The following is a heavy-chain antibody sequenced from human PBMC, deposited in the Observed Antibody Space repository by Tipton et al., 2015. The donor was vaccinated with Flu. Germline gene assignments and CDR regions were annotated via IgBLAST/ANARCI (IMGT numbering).Heavy chain of an antibody. Sequence: GEALGSSYYWGWIRQPPGKGLEWIGSIYHSGTTYYNPSLKSRVTISVDTSKNQFSLKLTSVTAADTAVYYCARDRWEYARGFDSWAREPWSPSPQ. J-gene: IGHJ4*02. CDR1: GEALGSSYY. CDR3: ARDRWEYARGFDS. CDR2: IYHSGTT. V-gene: IGHV4-38-2*02. D-gene: IGHD2-2*01.